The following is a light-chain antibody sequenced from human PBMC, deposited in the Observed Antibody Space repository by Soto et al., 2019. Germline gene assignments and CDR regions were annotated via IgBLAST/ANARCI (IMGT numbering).Light chain of an antibody. Sequence: EIVLTQSPDTLYLSPGERATLSCRASQSVSSALLAWYQQKTGQAPRLLIYRASTRATGIPDRFTGSGSGTDFTLTISRLEPEDFAVYYCQQYESSPLTFGGGTKVEIK. CDR3: QQYESSPLT. J-gene: IGKJ4*01. V-gene: IGKV3-20*01. CDR2: RAS. CDR1: QSVSSAL.